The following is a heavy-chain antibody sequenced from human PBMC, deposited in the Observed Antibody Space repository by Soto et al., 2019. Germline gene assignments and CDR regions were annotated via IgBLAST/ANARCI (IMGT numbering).Heavy chain of an antibody. Sequence: QITLKESGPTLVKPTQTLTLTCTFSGFSLNTRGVGVGWIRQPPGKALESLAVIYWDDSKRYSPSLKSRLSITKDTSKNQVVRTMTEMAPVDTATYYCTHAATGLAAVFDYWCQGTLVTVSS. CDR1: GFSLNTRGVG. J-gene: IGHJ4*02. CDR3: THAATGLAAVFDY. D-gene: IGHD6-25*01. V-gene: IGHV2-5*02. CDR2: IYWDDSK.